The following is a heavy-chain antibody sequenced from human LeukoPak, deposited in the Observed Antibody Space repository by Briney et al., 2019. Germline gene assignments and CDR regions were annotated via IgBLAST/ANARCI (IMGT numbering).Heavy chain of an antibody. D-gene: IGHD2-2*01. Sequence: SETLSLTCIVSGGSISSGDYYWSWIRQPPGKGLEWIGYIYYSGSTYYNPSLKSRVTISVDTSKNQFSLKLSSVTAADTAVYYCARAGRHCSGTSCYLNWFDPWGQGTLVTVSS. CDR2: IYYSGST. CDR1: GGSISSGDYY. CDR3: ARAGRHCSGTSCYLNWFDP. J-gene: IGHJ5*02. V-gene: IGHV4-30-4*01.